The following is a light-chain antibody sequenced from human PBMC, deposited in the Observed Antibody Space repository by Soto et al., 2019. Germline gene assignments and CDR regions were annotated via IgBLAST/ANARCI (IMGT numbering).Light chain of an antibody. J-gene: IGKJ3*01. V-gene: IGKV1-5*01. CDR1: QSISSW. CDR3: QQYNSFPWT. CDR2: DAS. Sequence: DIQMTQSPSTLSASVGDRVTITCRASQSISSWLAWYQQKPGKAPKLLIYDASSLESGVPSRFSGSGSGTECTLTISRLQPDDFATYYCQQYNSFPWTFGPGTKVDIK.